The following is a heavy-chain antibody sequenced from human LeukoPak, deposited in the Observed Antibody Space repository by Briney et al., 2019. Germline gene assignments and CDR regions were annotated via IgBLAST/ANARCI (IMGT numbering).Heavy chain of an antibody. D-gene: IGHD3-22*01. CDR1: GYTLTELS. V-gene: IGHV1-24*01. J-gene: IGHJ4*02. Sequence: ASVKVSCKVSGYTLTELSMHWVRQAPGKGLEWMGGFDPEDGETIYAQKFQGRVTMTEDTSTDTAYMELSSLRPEDTAVYYCATAEYDSSGHKGFDYWGQGTLVTVSS. CDR3: ATAEYDSSGHKGFDY. CDR2: FDPEDGET.